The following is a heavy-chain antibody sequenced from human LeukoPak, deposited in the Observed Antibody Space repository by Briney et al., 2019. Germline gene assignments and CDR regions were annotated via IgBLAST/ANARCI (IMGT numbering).Heavy chain of an antibody. Sequence: PGGSLRLSCAASGFTFSSYGMHWVRQAPGKGLEWVAFIRYDGSNKYYADSVRGRFTISRDNSKNTLYLQMNSLRAEDTAVYYCAREEGDYVYYYYMDVWGKGTTVTVSS. V-gene: IGHV3-30*02. J-gene: IGHJ6*03. D-gene: IGHD4-17*01. CDR1: GFTFSSYG. CDR3: AREEGDYVYYYYMDV. CDR2: IRYDGSNK.